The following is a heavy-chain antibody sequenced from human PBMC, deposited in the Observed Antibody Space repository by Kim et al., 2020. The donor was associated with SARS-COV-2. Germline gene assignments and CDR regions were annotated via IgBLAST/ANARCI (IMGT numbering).Heavy chain of an antibody. CDR2: IYSGGST. J-gene: IGHJ1*01. Sequence: GGSLRLSCAASGFTVSSNYMSWVRQAPGKGLEWVSVIYSGGSTNYADSVKGRFTISRDNSKNTLYLQMNSLRAEDTAVYYCARDQSGYTYGYVYFQHWGQGTLVTVSS. V-gene: IGHV3-53*01. D-gene: IGHD5-18*01. CDR1: GFTVSSNY. CDR3: ARDQSGYTYGYVYFQH.